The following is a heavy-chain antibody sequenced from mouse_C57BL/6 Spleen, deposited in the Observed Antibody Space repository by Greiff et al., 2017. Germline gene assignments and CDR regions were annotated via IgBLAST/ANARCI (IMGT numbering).Heavy chain of an antibody. CDR3: ARSSTYWYFDV. CDR2: IRNKANGYTT. V-gene: IGHV7-3*01. Sequence: EVKLMESGGGLVQPGGSLSLSCAASGFTFTDYYMSWVRQPPGKALEWLGFIRNKANGYTTEYSASVKGRFTISRDNSQSILYLQMNALRAEDSATYYCARSSTYWYFDVWGTGTTVTVSS. CDR1: GFTFTDYY. J-gene: IGHJ1*03.